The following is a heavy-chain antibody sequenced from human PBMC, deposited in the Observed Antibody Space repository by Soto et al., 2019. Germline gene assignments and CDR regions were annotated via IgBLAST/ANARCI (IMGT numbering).Heavy chain of an antibody. CDR2: SSSSSSYT. CDR1: GFTFSDYY. V-gene: IGHV3-11*06. Sequence: QVQLVESGGGLVKPGGSLRLSCAASGFTFSDYYMSWIRQAPGKGLEWVSYSSSSSSYTNYADSVKGRFTISRDNAKNSLYLQMNSLRAEDTAVYYCARERTGGEYYFDYWGQGTLVTVSS. J-gene: IGHJ4*02. D-gene: IGHD3-16*01. CDR3: ARERTGGEYYFDY.